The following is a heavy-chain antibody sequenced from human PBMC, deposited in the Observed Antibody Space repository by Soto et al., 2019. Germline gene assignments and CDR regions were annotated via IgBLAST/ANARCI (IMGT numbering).Heavy chain of an antibody. Sequence: QVQLPQSGPGLVKPSETLSLPCTVSSDSISSYYWSWIRQPPGKRLEWIRYISYTGRTDNNPSLMTRVTISGDTSKNPVLLKVSSVTAADTAVYYGARRTSWQLAFENWGQGTLVTVSS. V-gene: IGHV4-59*01. CDR1: SDSISSYY. J-gene: IGHJ4*02. CDR3: ARRTSWQLAFEN. CDR2: ISYTGRT. D-gene: IGHD6-13*01.